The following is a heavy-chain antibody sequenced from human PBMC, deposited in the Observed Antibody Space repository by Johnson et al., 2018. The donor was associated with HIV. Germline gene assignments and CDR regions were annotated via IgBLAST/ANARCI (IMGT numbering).Heavy chain of an antibody. CDR1: GFTFDDYG. Sequence: VQLVESGGGVVRPGGSLRLSCAASGFTFDDYGMSWVRQAPGKGLEWVSGINWNGGSTGYADSVKGRFTLSRDKSKNSLYMQMNSLRAEDTALYYCARVRSVTTVDPTILQYDAFEIWSQGTMVTVSS. CDR3: ARVRSVTTVDPTILQYDAFEI. D-gene: IGHD4-17*01. V-gene: IGHV3-20*04. J-gene: IGHJ3*02. CDR2: INWNGGST.